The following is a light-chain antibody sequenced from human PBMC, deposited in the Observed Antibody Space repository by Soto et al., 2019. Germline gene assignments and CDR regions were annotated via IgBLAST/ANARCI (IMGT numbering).Light chain of an antibody. V-gene: IGLV2-14*03. CDR1: SSDVGGYNH. CDR3: TSYTSSFTPYV. J-gene: IGLJ1*01. CDR2: DVS. Sequence: QSALTQPASVSGSPGQSITISCTGTSSDVGGYNHVSWYQQHPGKAPKLMIYDVSNRPSGVSNRFSGSKSGNTASLTISGLQAEDEADYYCTSYTSSFTPYVFGTGTKVTVL.